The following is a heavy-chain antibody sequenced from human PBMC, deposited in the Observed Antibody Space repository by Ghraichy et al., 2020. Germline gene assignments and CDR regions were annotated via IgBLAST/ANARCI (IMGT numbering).Heavy chain of an antibody. D-gene: IGHD3-3*01. CDR1: GFTFSSYA. Sequence: ETLSLTCAGSGFTFSSYAMSWVRQAPGKGLEWVSAISGSGGSTYYTDSVKGRVTISRDNLKNTLYLQMSSLRAEDTAVYYCAKGSAGEVLRFLEWFPFDPWGQGTLVTVSS. V-gene: IGHV3-23*01. J-gene: IGHJ5*02. CDR2: ISGSGGST. CDR3: AKGSAGEVLRFLEWFPFDP.